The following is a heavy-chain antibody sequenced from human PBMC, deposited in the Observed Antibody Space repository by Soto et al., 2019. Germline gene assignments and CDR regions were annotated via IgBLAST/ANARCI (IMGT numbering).Heavy chain of an antibody. CDR2: IYYSGST. D-gene: IGHD3-16*01. V-gene: IGHV4-59*01. CDR1: GGSISSYY. CDR3: ARETYNAFDI. J-gene: IGHJ3*02. Sequence: SETLSLTCTVSGGSISSYYWSWIRQPPGKGLEWIGYIYYSGSTNYNPSLKSRVTISVDTSKNQFSLKLSSVTAADTAVYYCARETYNAFDIWGQGTMVTVSS.